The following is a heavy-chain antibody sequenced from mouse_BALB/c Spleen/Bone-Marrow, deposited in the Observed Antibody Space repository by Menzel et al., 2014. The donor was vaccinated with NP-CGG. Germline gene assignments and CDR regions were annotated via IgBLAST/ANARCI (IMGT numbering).Heavy chain of an antibody. J-gene: IGHJ2*01. CDR2: IYPGDGDT. D-gene: IGHD1-1*01. CDR3: ARDYGSSYGGVDY. CDR1: VYAFSSSW. V-gene: IGHV1-82*01. Sequence: QVQLKESGPELVKPGASVKISCKASVYAFSSSWMNWVKQRPGQGLEWIGRIYPGDGDTNYNGKFKGKATLTADKSSSPAYMQISSLTSVDATVYFCARDYGSSYGGVDYWGQGTTLTVSS.